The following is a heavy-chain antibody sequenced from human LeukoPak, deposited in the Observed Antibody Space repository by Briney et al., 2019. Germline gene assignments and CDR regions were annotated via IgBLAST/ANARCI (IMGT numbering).Heavy chain of an antibody. J-gene: IGHJ4*02. CDR2: INSDGSST. CDR3: ARDSDSSGYYDY. D-gene: IGHD3-22*01. Sequence: GGSLRLSCAAPGFTFSSYWMHWVRQAPGKGLVWVSRINSDGSSTSYADSVKGRFTISRDNAKNSLYLQMNSLRAEDTAVYYCARDSDSSGYYDYWGQGTLVTVSS. CDR1: GFTFSSYW. V-gene: IGHV3-74*01.